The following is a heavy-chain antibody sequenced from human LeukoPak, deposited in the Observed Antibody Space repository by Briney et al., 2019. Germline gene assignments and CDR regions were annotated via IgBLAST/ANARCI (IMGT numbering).Heavy chain of an antibody. D-gene: IGHD3-22*01. J-gene: IGHJ4*02. CDR3: AKDSSGYYRLGGFDY. Sequence: GGSLRLSCAASGFIFDDYAMHWVRQAPGKGLEWVSGISWNTGSIGYADSVKGRFTISRDNAKNSLYLQMNSLRAEDVALYYCAKDSSGYYRLGGFDYWGQGTLVTVSS. CDR1: GFIFDDYA. CDR2: ISWNTGSI. V-gene: IGHV3-9*03.